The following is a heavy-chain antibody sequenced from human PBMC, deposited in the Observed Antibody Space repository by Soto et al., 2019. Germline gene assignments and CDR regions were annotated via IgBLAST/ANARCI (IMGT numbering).Heavy chain of an antibody. CDR3: AKHAAYSGNEIDY. J-gene: IGHJ4*02. D-gene: IGHD5-12*01. Sequence: LRLSCAVSGFTFSSYAMSWVRQTPGKGLEWVSVLSSSGGTTFYADSVKGQFTISRDNSKNTLFLQMNSLRAEDTAVYYCAKHAAYSGNEIDYWGQGTLVTVSS. CDR1: GFTFSSYA. CDR2: LSSSGGTT. V-gene: IGHV3-23*01.